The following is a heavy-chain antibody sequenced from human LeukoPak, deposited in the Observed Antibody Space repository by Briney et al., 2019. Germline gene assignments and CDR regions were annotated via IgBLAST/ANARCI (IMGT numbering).Heavy chain of an antibody. V-gene: IGHV5-51*01. Sequence: GESLKISCKGSGYSFTSYWIGWVRQMPGKGLEWMGITYPGDSDTRYSPSFQGQVTISADKSISTAYLQWSSLKASDTAMYYCARFPLIRRYFEWLPQPFDYWGQGTLVTVSS. CDR2: TYPGDSDT. CDR1: GYSFTSYW. D-gene: IGHD3-9*01. J-gene: IGHJ4*02. CDR3: ARFPLIRRYFEWLPQPFDY.